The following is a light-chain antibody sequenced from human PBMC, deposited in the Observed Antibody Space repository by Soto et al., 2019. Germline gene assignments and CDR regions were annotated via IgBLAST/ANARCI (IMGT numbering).Light chain of an antibody. Sequence: DIQMTQSPSSLSASVGDRVTITCRASQSISISLNWYQQKPGKAPTALIYKASTMQGGVPSRFSGSGSGTDFTLTISSLQPEDSATYYCQQSYSSLVYTFGPGPRWIS. V-gene: IGKV1-39*01. CDR3: QQSYSSLVYT. CDR2: KAS. CDR1: QSISIS. J-gene: IGKJ2*01.